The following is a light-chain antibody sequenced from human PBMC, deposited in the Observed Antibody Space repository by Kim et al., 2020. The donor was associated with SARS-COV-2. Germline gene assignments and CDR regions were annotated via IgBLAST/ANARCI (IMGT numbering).Light chain of an antibody. J-gene: IGKJ1*01. CDR3: QKYNGAPWT. CDR2: AAS. CDR1: QGISHD. Sequence: ATVGDRVTITCRASQGISHDLAWYQQKPGKVPKLLIFAASALHSGVPSRFSGSGSGTDFTLTISSLQPEDVATYYCQKYNGAPWTFGQGTKVEIK. V-gene: IGKV1-27*01.